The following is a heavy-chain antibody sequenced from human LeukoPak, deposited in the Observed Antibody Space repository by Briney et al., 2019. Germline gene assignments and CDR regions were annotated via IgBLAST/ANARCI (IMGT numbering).Heavy chain of an antibody. Sequence: PSETLSLTCTVSGGSISSYYWSWIRQPPGKGLEWIAYISDIGSINYNPSLKSRVTMSVDTSKNQFSLKLSSVTAADTAVYYCARDYPGYSSSWYDLYYYYYGMDVWGQGTTVTVSS. D-gene: IGHD6-13*01. V-gene: IGHV4-59*12. J-gene: IGHJ6*02. CDR3: ARDYPGYSSSWYDLYYYYYGMDV. CDR1: GGSISSYY. CDR2: ISDIGSI.